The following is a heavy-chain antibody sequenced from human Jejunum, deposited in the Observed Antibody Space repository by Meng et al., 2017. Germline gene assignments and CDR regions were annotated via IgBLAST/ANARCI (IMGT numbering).Heavy chain of an antibody. V-gene: IGHV3-11*01. D-gene: IGHD5-18*01. Sequence: QVQLVESGGGLVKPGGSLRLSCAASGFTLSDSYMSWIRQAPGKGLEWVSYISSSGTTIYYADSVKGRFTISRDNAKNSLYLQMTSLRAEDTAIYYCVKALGYTYGYYFWGQGTLVTVSS. CDR3: VKALGYTYGYYF. J-gene: IGHJ4*02. CDR1: GFTLSDSY. CDR2: ISSSGTTI.